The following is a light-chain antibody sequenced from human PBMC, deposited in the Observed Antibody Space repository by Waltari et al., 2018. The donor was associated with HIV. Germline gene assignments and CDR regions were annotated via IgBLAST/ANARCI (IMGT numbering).Light chain of an antibody. J-gene: IGKJ1*01. CDR3: QQYHNWPRT. V-gene: IGKV3-15*01. CDR1: QSVSSN. CDR2: GAS. Sequence: EIVMTQSPATLSVPPGEKVTLSCRASQSVSSNLAWYQQKPGQAPGLLIYGASTRAAGIPARFSGSGAGREFTLSISSLQSEDFAVYYCQQYHNWPRTFGQGTKVEI.